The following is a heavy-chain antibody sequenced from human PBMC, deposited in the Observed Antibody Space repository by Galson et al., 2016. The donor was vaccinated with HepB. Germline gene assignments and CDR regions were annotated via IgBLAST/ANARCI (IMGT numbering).Heavy chain of an antibody. J-gene: IGHJ3*01. CDR1: GGSIGTYY. CDR3: ARFGGRRNAFDV. D-gene: IGHD3-16*01. Sequence: ETLSLTCSISGGSIGTYYWSWIRQPPGEGLEWIGYIYFSVTTNYHPSPKSRVTISGDTSKKQFSLKLRSVTAADTALYYCARFGGRRNAFDVWGQGTMVTVSS. V-gene: IGHV4-59*01. CDR2: IYFSVTT.